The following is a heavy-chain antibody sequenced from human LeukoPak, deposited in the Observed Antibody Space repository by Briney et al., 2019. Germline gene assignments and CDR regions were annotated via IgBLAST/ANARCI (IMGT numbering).Heavy chain of an antibody. V-gene: IGHV1-3*01. D-gene: IGHD3-3*01. J-gene: IGHJ3*02. CDR2: INAGNGNT. CDR1: GYTFTSYA. Sequence: ASVKVSCKASGYTFTSYAMHWVRQAPGQRLEWMGWINAGNGNTKYSQKFQGRVTITRDTSASTAYMELSSLRSEDTAVYYCARDLRGFTIFGVVADAFDIWGQGTMVTVSS. CDR3: ARDLRGFTIFGVVADAFDI.